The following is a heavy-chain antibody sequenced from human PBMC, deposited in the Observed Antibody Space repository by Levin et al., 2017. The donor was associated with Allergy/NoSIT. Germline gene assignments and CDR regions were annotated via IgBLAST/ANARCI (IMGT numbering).Heavy chain of an antibody. Sequence: GGSLRLSCTASGFTFGDYAMSWFRQAPGKGLEWVGFIRSKAYGGTTEYAASVKGRFTISRDDSKSIAYLQMNSLKTEDTAVYYCTRDLLVVPAATHDYWGQGTLVTVSS. CDR1: GFTFGDYA. CDR3: TRDLLVVPAATHDY. J-gene: IGHJ4*02. D-gene: IGHD2-2*01. V-gene: IGHV3-49*03. CDR2: IRSKAYGGTT.